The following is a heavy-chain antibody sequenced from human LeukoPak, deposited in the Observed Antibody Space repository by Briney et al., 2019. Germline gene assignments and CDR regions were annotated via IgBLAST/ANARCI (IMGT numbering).Heavy chain of an antibody. CDR1: GFTFSSYW. Sequence: GGSLRLSCAASGFTFSSYWMHWVRPAPGKGLVWVSRINSDGSSTSYADSVKGRFIISRDNAKVTLYLQMNSLRADDTAVYYCARYYYDSSGYYPTEGFDYWGQGTLVTVSS. CDR2: INSDGSST. J-gene: IGHJ4*02. V-gene: IGHV3-74*01. D-gene: IGHD3-22*01. CDR3: ARYYYDSSGYYPTEGFDY.